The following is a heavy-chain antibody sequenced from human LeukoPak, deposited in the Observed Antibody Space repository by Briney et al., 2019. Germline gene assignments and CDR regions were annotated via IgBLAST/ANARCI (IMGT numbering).Heavy chain of an antibody. J-gene: IGHJ4*02. D-gene: IGHD3-10*01. CDR3: AKRGSGSPESLGS. V-gene: IGHV3-30*18. Sequence: GGSLRLSCGASGFSFSSYGMHWVRQAPGKGLEWVAVISYDGNKRYYSDSVKGRFTISRDNSKNTVHLQMNSLTVEDTAVYYCAKRGSGSPESLGSWGQGTLVTVSS. CDR2: ISYDGNKR. CDR1: GFSFSSYG.